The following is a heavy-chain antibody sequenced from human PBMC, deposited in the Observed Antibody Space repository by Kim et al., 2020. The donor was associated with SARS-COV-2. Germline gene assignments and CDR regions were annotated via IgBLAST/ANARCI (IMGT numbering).Heavy chain of an antibody. CDR3: ARDHLTFRGRYCSGGSCYYRNFDY. CDR1: GGSFSGYY. D-gene: IGHD2-15*01. J-gene: IGHJ4*02. CDR2: INHSGST. V-gene: IGHV4-34*01. Sequence: SETLSLTCAVYGGSFSGYYWSWIRQPPGKGLEWIGEINHSGSTNYNPSLKSRVTISVDTSKNQFSLKLSSVTAADTAVYYCARDHLTFRGRYCSGGSCYYRNFDYWGQGTLVTVSS.